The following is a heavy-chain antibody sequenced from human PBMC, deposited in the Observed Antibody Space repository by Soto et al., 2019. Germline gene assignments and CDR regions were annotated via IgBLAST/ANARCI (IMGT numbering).Heavy chain of an antibody. Sequence: GGSLRLSCTASGFSFGDYAMSWFRQAPGKGLEWVGFIRSKAYGGTTEYAAAVKGRFTISRDDSKSIAYLQMNSLKTEDTAVYYCTRVRGAIAARHFDYWGQGTLVTVSS. CDR3: TRVRGAIAARHFDY. D-gene: IGHD6-6*01. J-gene: IGHJ4*02. CDR1: GFSFGDYA. V-gene: IGHV3-49*03. CDR2: IRSKAYGGTT.